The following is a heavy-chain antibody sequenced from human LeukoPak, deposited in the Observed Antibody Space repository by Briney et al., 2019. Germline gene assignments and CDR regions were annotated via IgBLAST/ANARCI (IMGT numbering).Heavy chain of an antibody. CDR2: IYYSGST. V-gene: IGHV4-31*03. D-gene: IGHD3-22*01. Sequence: PQTLSLTCTVSGGSISSGGYYWSWIRQHPGKGLEWIGYIYYSGSTYYNPSLKSRVTISVDTSKNQFSLKLSSVTAADTAVYYCARTASSGYYGLNSVFDYWGQGTLVTVSS. J-gene: IGHJ4*02. CDR1: GGSISSGGYY. CDR3: ARTASSGYYGLNSVFDY.